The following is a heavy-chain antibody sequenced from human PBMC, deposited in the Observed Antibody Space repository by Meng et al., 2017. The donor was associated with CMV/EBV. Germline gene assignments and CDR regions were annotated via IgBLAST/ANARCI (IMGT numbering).Heavy chain of an antibody. Sequence: SLKISCAASGFTFSDHYMDWVRQAPGKGLEWVGRTRNKANSYTTEYAASVKGRFTISRDDSKNSLYLQMNSLKTEDTAVYYCARFHYYYGMDVWGQGTTVTVSS. CDR1: GFTFSDHY. V-gene: IGHV3-72*01. CDR3: ARFHYYYGMDV. J-gene: IGHJ6*02. CDR2: TRNKANSYTT.